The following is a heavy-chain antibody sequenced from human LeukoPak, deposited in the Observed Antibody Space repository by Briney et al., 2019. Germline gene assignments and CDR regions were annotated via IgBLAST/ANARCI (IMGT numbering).Heavy chain of an antibody. J-gene: IGHJ3*02. CDR2: ISGSGGST. CDR1: GFTFSSYG. Sequence: GGSLRLSCAASGFTFSSYGMSWVRQAPGKGLEWVSAISGSGGSTYYADSVKGRFTISRDNSKNTLYLQMNSLRAEDTAVYYCARGFVNTLDAFDIWGQGTMVTVSS. D-gene: IGHD3-10*01. CDR3: ARGFVNTLDAFDI. V-gene: IGHV3-23*01.